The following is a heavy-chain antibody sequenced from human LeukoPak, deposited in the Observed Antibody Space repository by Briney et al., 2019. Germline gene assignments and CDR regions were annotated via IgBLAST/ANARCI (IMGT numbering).Heavy chain of an antibody. J-gene: IGHJ4*02. CDR3: VKKGQADDDGKPD. D-gene: IGHD1-1*01. CDR1: GFTFSDYY. CDR2: ISNSGSTI. Sequence: PGGSLRLSCAASGFTFSDYYMSWIRQAPGKGLEWVSYISNSGSTIYYADSVKGRFAISRDSAKNSLFLQMNDLRADDTAVYYCVKKGQADDDGKPDWGQGTLVTVSS. V-gene: IGHV3-11*01.